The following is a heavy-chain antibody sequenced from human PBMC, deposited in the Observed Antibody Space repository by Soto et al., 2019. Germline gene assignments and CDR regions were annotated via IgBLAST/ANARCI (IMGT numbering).Heavy chain of an antibody. CDR3: AKDRSSIAAAGPPDY. D-gene: IGHD6-13*01. CDR1: GVSISSSPYY. CDR2: ISYSGTT. J-gene: IGHJ4*02. Sequence: SETLSLTCTVSGVSISSSPYYWGWIRQPPGKGLEWIGSISYSGTTYYNPSLQSRVTISVDTYETHFSLKLSSVTAADTAVYYCAKDRSSIAAAGPPDYWGQGTLVTVSS. V-gene: IGHV4-39*02.